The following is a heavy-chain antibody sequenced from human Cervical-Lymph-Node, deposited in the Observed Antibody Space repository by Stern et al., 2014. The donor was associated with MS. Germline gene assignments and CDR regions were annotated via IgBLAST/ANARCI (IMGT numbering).Heavy chain of an antibody. V-gene: IGHV3-9*01. J-gene: IGHJ4*02. Sequence: EVQLVESGGGLVQPGKSLRLSCAASGFTFDDYAMHWVRQAPGKGLEWVSGITWNSRDIGYADSVKGRFTISRDNAKNSLYLQMNSLRAEDTALYYCVKDSISSGAYYYFDSWGQGTLVSVSS. CDR1: GFTFDDYA. CDR3: VKDSISSGAYYYFDS. D-gene: IGHD6-19*01. CDR2: ITWNSRDI.